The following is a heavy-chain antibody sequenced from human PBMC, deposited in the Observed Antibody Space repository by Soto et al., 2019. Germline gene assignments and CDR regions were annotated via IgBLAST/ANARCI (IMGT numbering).Heavy chain of an antibody. V-gene: IGHV4-30-2*01. CDR3: ARDSRSGYYLEY. J-gene: IGHJ4*02. CDR1: GDSISSGGYS. CDR2: IYHSGGP. D-gene: IGHD3-22*01. Sequence: QLQLQESGSGLVKPSQTLSLTCAVSGDSISSGGYSWNWIRQPPGKGLEWIGYIYHSGGPDYNPSLKSRVTITVDSSNNLFSLNLRSVTAADTAVYYCARDSRSGYYLEYWGQGTLLTVSS.